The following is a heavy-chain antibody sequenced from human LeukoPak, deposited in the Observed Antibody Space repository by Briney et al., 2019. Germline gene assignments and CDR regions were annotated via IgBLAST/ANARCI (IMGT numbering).Heavy chain of an antibody. CDR2: ISAYNGNT. V-gene: IGHV1-18*01. CDR3: ARVPITMVRGVIKYYFDY. CDR1: GYTFTSYG. J-gene: IGHJ4*02. D-gene: IGHD3-10*01. Sequence: GASVKVSCKASGYTFTSYGISWVRQAPGQGLEWIGWISAYNGNTNYAQKLQGRVTMTTDTSTSTAYMELRSLRSDDTAVYYCARVPITMVRGVIKYYFDYWGQGTLVTVSS.